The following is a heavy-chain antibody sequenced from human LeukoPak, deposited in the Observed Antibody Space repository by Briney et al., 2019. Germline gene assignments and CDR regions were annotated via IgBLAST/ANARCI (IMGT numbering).Heavy chain of an antibody. V-gene: IGHV3-23*01. CDR3: AKVTSGWYRGGFDY. Sequence: GGSLRLSCAASGFTFSSFAMSWVRQAPGKGLEWVSAISGSGGSTYYADSVKGRFAISRDNSKNTLFLQMNSLRAEDTAVYYCAKVTSGWYRGGFDYWGQGTLVTVSS. D-gene: IGHD6-19*01. CDR1: GFTFSSFA. J-gene: IGHJ4*02. CDR2: ISGSGGST.